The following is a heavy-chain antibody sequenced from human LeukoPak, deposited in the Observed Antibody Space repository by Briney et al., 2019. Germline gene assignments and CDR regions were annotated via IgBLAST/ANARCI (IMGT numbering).Heavy chain of an antibody. CDR2: IYPGDSDT. CDR3: ARRPTYCSSTSCYPFDY. J-gene: IGHJ4*02. Sequence: GESLKISCKGSGYSFTSYWIGWVRQMPGKGLEWMGIIYPGDSDTRYSPSFQGQVTISADKSISTAYLQWSSLKASDTAMYYCARRPTYCSSTSCYPFDYWGQGTLVTVSS. D-gene: IGHD2-2*01. CDR1: GYSFTSYW. V-gene: IGHV5-51*01.